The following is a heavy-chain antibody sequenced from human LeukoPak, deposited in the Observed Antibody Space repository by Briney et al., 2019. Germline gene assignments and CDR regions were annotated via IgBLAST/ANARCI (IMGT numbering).Heavy chain of an antibody. Sequence: ASVKVSRKASGYTFTGYYMHWVRQAPGQGLEWMGWINPNSGGTNYAQKFQGRVTMTRDTSISTAYMELSRLRSDDTAVYYCVLVLDYYFDYWGQGTLVTVSS. D-gene: IGHD3/OR15-3a*01. CDR3: VLVLDYYFDY. CDR1: GYTFTGYY. CDR2: INPNSGGT. V-gene: IGHV1-2*02. J-gene: IGHJ4*02.